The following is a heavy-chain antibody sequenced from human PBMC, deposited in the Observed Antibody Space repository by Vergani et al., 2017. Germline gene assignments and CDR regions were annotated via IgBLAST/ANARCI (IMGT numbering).Heavy chain of an antibody. Sequence: QVQLQESGPGLVKPSETLSLTCTVSGGSISSYYWSWIRQPPGKGLEWIGYIYYSGSTNYNPSLKSRVTISVDTSKNQFSLKLSSVTAADTAVYYCARGPTYYDFWSGLGTDGFDPWGQGTLVTVSS. J-gene: IGHJ5*02. CDR2: IYYSGST. CDR3: ARGPTYYDFWSGLGTDGFDP. V-gene: IGHV4-59*01. CDR1: GGSISSYY. D-gene: IGHD3-3*01.